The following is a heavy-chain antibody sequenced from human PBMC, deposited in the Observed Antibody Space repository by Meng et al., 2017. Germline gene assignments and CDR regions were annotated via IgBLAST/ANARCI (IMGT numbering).Heavy chain of an antibody. CDR3: ARVLSGWYSGFDY. Sequence: SVKVSCKASGGTFSSYAIGWVRQAPGQGLEWMGGIIPMFDTPNYAQKFRGRVTITADESTSTAYMELTSLRSEDTAVYYCARVLSGWYSGFDYWGQRTLVTVSS. V-gene: IGHV1-69*13. CDR2: IIPMFDTP. J-gene: IGHJ4*02. CDR1: GGTFSSYA. D-gene: IGHD6-19*01.